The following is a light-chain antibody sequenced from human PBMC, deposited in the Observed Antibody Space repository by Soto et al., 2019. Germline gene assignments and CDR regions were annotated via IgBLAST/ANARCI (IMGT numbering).Light chain of an antibody. CDR3: HQHHDWPLT. J-gene: IGKJ4*02. V-gene: IGKV3-11*01. CDR1: QTVSIN. Sequence: EIVLTQSPATLSLSPGGRATLSCRASQTVSINLAWYQQRPGQAPRLLIYDVSNMATGIPARFSGSGSGTDFTLTISSLEPEDFAVYYCHQHHDWPLTFGGGTKVEIQ. CDR2: DVS.